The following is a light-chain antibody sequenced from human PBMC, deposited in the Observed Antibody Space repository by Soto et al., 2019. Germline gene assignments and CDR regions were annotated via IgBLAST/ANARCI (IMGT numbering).Light chain of an antibody. J-gene: IGKJ5*01. V-gene: IGKV1-9*01. CDR2: DAS. CDR3: QHFKDYPIT. CDR1: QGINSY. Sequence: QKTETPSTRSASLGDRVTVTCRASQGINSYLAWYQQKPGKAPKVLMYDASTLQRGVPSRFSGSGSGTEFARVSSSLQAEAFPTYCCQHFKDYPITFGQGTRLEVK.